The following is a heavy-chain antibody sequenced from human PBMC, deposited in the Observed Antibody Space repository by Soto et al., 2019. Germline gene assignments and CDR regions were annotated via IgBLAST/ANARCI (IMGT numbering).Heavy chain of an antibody. J-gene: IGHJ6*02. CDR3: ARDRPRVRRNTYDFWSGYYMGGMDV. CDR2: ISAYNGNT. D-gene: IGHD3-3*01. V-gene: IGHV1-18*04. CDR1: GYTFTSYG. Sequence: GASVKVSCKASGYTFTSYGISWVRQAPGQGLEWMGWISAYNGNTNYAQKLQGRVTMTTDTSTSTAYMKLRSLRSDDTAVYYCARDRPRVRRNTYDFWSGYYMGGMDVWGQGTTVTVSS.